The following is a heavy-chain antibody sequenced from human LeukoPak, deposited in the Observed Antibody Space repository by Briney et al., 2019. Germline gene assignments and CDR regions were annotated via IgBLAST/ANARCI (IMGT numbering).Heavy chain of an antibody. CDR2: INHSGST. J-gene: IGHJ6*02. CDR3: ARAQTTVTTAGVYYYGMDV. Sequence: SETLSLTCAVYGGSFSGYYWSWIRQPPGKGLEWIGEINHSGSTNYNPSLKSRVTISVDTSKNQFSLKPSSVTAADTAVYYCARAQTTVTTAGVYYYGMDVWGQGTTVTVSS. V-gene: IGHV4-34*01. D-gene: IGHD4-11*01. CDR1: GGSFSGYY.